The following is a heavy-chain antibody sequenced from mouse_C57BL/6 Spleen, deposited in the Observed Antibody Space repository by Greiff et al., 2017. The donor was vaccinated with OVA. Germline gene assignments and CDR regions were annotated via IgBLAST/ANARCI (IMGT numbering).Heavy chain of an antibody. J-gene: IGHJ3*01. Sequence: QVQLQQPGAELVKPGASVKLSCKASGYTFTSYWMQWVKQRPGQGLEWIGEIDPSDSYTNYNQKFKGKATLTVDTSSSTAYMPLSSLTSEDSAVYYCARLNSSGFAYWGQGTLVTVSA. CDR3: ARLNSSGFAY. CDR1: GYTFTSYW. CDR2: IDPSDSYT. V-gene: IGHV1-50*01. D-gene: IGHD3-2*02.